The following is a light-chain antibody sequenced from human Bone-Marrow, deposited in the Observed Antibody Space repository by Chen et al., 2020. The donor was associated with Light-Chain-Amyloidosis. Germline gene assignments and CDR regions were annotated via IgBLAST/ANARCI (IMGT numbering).Light chain of an antibody. J-gene: IGLJ3*02. V-gene: IGLV3-21*02. CDR1: NIGSTS. CDR3: QVWDRSSDRPV. CDR2: DDS. Sequence: SYVLTQPSSVSVAPGQTATIACGGNNIGSTSVPWYQPTPGQAPLLVVYDDSDRPSGIPERWSGSTSGNTATLTISRVEAGDEADYYCQVWDRSSDRPVFGGGTKLTVL.